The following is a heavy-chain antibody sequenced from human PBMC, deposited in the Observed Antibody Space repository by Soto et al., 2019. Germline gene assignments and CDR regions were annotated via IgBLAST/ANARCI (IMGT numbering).Heavy chain of an antibody. CDR2: IYTSGST. CDR3: ASSNPYDFWSGYYDLYYYGIDV. Sequence: SETLSLTCTVSGGSISSYYWSWIRQPAGKGLEWIGRIYTSGSTNYNPSLKSRVTMSVDTSKNQFSLKLSSVTAADTAVYYCASSNPYDFWSGYYDLYYYGIDVWGQGTTVTVSS. V-gene: IGHV4-4*07. CDR1: GGSISSYY. D-gene: IGHD3-3*01. J-gene: IGHJ6*02.